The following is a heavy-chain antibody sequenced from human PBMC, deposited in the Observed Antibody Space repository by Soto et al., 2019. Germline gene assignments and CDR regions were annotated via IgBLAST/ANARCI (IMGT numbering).Heavy chain of an antibody. CDR2: ISGSGGST. CDR1: GFTFSSYA. V-gene: IGHV3-23*01. CDR3: AKDSPLSTQDIVVVVAATTGTFDY. D-gene: IGHD2-15*01. J-gene: IGHJ4*01. Sequence: PGGSLRLSCAASGFTFSSYAMSWVRQAPGKGLGWVSAISGSGGSTYYADSVKGRFTISRDNSKNTLYLQMNSLRAEDTAVYYCAKDSPLSTQDIVVVVAATTGTFDYWGHGT.